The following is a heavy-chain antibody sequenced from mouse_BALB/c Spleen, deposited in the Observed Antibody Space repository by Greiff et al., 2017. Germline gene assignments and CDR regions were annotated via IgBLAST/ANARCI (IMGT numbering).Heavy chain of an antibody. CDR3: TRSIYYDYDGYFDY. CDR2: INPSNGGT. D-gene: IGHD2-4*01. CDR1: GYTFTSYY. V-gene: IGHV1S81*02. J-gene: IGHJ2*01. Sequence: QVQLQQSGAELVKPGASVKLSCKASGYTFTSYYMYWVKQRPGQGLEWIGEINPSNGGTNFNEKFKSKATLTVDKSSSTAYMQLSSLTSEDSAVYYCTRSIYYDYDGYFDYWGQGTTLTVSS.